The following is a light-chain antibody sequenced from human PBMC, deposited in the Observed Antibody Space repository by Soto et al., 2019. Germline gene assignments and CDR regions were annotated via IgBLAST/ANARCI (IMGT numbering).Light chain of an antibody. CDR3: QQLNSFPLT. V-gene: IGKV1-39*01. J-gene: IGKJ5*01. CDR1: QSISSY. Sequence: QMTQSPSSLSASVGDRVTITCRASQSISSYLNWYQQKPGKAPKLLIYAASSLQSGVPSRFSGSGSGTEFTLTISDLQPEDFATYYCQQLNSFPLTFGQGTRLEIK. CDR2: AAS.